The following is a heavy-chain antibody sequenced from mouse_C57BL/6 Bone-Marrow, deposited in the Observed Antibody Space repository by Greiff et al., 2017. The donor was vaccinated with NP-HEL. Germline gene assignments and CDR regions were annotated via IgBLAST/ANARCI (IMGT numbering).Heavy chain of an antibody. D-gene: IGHD2-10*02. V-gene: IGHV1-50*01. J-gene: IGHJ1*03. Sequence: QVQLQQSGAELVKPGASVKLSCKASGYTFTSYWMQWVKQRPGRGLEWIVEIDPSDRYTNYNPKFKGKATFTVDTSSSIAYMQISSLTAEDSAVYYCARAGYDWYFDVWGTGTTVTVSS. CDR1: GYTFTSYW. CDR2: IDPSDRYT. CDR3: ARAGYDWYFDV.